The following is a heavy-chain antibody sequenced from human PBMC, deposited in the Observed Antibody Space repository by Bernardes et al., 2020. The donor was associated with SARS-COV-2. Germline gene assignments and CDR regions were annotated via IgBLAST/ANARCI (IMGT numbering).Heavy chain of an antibody. V-gene: IGHV4-4*02. J-gene: IGHJ4*02. D-gene: IGHD2-8*01. CDR3: VRNGLYALEY. Sequence: SETLSLTCAVSGDSIGRKSWWSWVRQPPGKGLEWIGQIYLSGGASYNPSLNGRGIISVDRSKNQLSLTLNSATAADTAVYYCVRNGLYALEYWGQGALVAVSS. CDR2: IYLSGGA. CDR1: GDSIGRKSW.